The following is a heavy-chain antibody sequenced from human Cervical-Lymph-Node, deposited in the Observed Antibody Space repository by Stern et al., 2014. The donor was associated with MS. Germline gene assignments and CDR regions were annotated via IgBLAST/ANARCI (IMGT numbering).Heavy chain of an antibody. D-gene: IGHD1-26*01. Sequence: QVQLGQSGAEVKKPGASVKVSCKASGYTFTSYAMHWVRQAPGQRLECMGWINAGNGNTKYSQKFQGRVTITRDTSASTAYMELSSLRSEDTAVYYCARDEWELPSFYYGMDVWGQGTTVTVSS. CDR1: GYTFTSYA. J-gene: IGHJ6*02. CDR3: ARDEWELPSFYYGMDV. CDR2: INAGNGNT. V-gene: IGHV1-3*01.